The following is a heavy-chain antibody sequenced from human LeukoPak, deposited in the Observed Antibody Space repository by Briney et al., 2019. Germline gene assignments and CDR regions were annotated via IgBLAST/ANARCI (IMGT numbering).Heavy chain of an antibody. CDR2: ISSSGSAI. V-gene: IGHV3-11*04. CDR1: GFIFSDYY. CDR3: ARADCSSSTCYLRRSWFDP. Sequence: GGSLRLSCAASGFIFSDYYLTWIRQAPEKGLEWVGYISSSGSAIYYGDSVKGRFTISRDNAKNSLYLQMDSLRAEDTAVYYCARADCSSSTCYLRRSWFDPWGQGTLVTVSS. D-gene: IGHD2-2*01. J-gene: IGHJ5*02.